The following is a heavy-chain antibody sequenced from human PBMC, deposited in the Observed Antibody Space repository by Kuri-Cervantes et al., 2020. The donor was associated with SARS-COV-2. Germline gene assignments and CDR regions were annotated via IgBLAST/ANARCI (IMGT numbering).Heavy chain of an antibody. V-gene: IGHV4-30-4*01. CDR3: ASCPGGLPYYCYGMDV. CDR1: GGSISSADYY. Sequence: SETLSLTCTVSGGSISSADYYWSWIRQPPGKGLEWIGYIYYSGSTYYNPSLKSRITISVDTSKNQFSLKLSSVTAADTAVYYCASCPGGLPYYCYGMDVWGQGTTVTVSS. J-gene: IGHJ6*02. D-gene: IGHD5-18*01. CDR2: IYYSGST.